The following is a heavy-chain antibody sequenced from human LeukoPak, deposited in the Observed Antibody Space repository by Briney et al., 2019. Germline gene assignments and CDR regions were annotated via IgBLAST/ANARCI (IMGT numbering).Heavy chain of an antibody. V-gene: IGHV4-34*01. CDR3: ARAGWLRTKGYFDY. D-gene: IGHD5-12*01. CDR2: INHSGST. Sequence: PSGAPAPPCAVYGGVFSGYYWGWVRQPPREGGGGIGEINHSGSTNYNPSLKSRVTISVDTSKNQFSLKLSSVTAADTAVYYCARAGWLRTKGYFDYWGQGTLVTVSS. J-gene: IGHJ4*02. CDR1: GGVFSGYY.